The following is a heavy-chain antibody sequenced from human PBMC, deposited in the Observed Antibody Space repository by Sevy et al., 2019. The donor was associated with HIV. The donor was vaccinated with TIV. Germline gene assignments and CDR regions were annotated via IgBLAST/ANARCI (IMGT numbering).Heavy chain of an antibody. CDR3: ATFAYGDYVGYFDF. J-gene: IGHJ4*02. V-gene: IGHV5-51*04. CDR1: GYSFANYW. CDR2: IHPGDSDT. D-gene: IGHD4-17*01. Sequence: GESLKISCKGSGYSFANYWIGWVRQMPGKGLEWMGIIHPGDSDTRYSLSFQGQVTMSADKPISTAYLQWNSLKASDTAMYYCATFAYGDYVGYFDFWGQGSLVTVSS.